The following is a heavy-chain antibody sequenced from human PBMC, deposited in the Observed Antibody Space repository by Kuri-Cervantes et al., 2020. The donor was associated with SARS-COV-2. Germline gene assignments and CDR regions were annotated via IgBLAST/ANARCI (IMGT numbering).Heavy chain of an antibody. CDR2: IPDDGSNK. V-gene: IGHV3-30*18. CDR1: VFTLSSFA. J-gene: IGHJ4*02. D-gene: IGHD3-3*01. Sequence: GESLKISCTASVFTLSSFAMHWVRQAPGKGLEWVAVIPDDGSNKFYSDSVRGRFTISRDNSKNTLYLQMDSLRVEDTAVYYCVKDFWSGYPTYYFDYWGQGTQVTDSS. CDR3: VKDFWSGYPTYYFDY.